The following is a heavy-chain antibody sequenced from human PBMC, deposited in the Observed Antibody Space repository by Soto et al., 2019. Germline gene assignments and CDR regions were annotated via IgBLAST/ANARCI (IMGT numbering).Heavy chain of an antibody. CDR3: ARGYSYGSYYFDY. CDR2: INSDGSST. CDR1: GFTFSNYW. J-gene: IGHJ4*02. V-gene: IGHV3-74*01. D-gene: IGHD5-18*01. Sequence: GGSLRLSCVTSGFTFSNYWMHWVRQAPGKGLVWVSRINSDGSSTSYADSVKGRFTISRDNAKNTLYLQMNSLRAEDTAVYYCARGYSYGSYYFDYWGQGTLVTVSS.